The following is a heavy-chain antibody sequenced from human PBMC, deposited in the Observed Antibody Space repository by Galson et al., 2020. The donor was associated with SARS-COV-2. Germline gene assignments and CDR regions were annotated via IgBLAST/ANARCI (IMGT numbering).Heavy chain of an antibody. Sequence: GGSLRLSCAASGFTFSAYWMHWVRQAPGKGLVWVSRINSDGSLIDYADAVKGRFITSRDNAKNTLYLQMSSLRAEDTAVYYCARASRLADGWGQGTLVTVSS. V-gene: IGHV3-74*01. CDR1: GFTFSAYW. CDR2: INSDGSLI. CDR3: ARASRLADG. J-gene: IGHJ4*02. D-gene: IGHD3-9*01.